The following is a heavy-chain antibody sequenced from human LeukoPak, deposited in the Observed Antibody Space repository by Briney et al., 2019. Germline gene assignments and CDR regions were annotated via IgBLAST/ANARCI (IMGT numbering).Heavy chain of an antibody. Sequence: SETLSLTCAASGGSISSSNWWSWVRQPPGKGLEWIGEIYHSGSTNYNPSLKSRVTISVDKSKSQFSLKLSSVTAADTAVYYCATEGAYGTSFDYWGQGTLVTVSS. J-gene: IGHJ4*02. CDR3: ATEGAYGTSFDY. CDR2: IYHSGST. CDR1: GGSISSSNW. V-gene: IGHV4-4*02. D-gene: IGHD4-17*01.